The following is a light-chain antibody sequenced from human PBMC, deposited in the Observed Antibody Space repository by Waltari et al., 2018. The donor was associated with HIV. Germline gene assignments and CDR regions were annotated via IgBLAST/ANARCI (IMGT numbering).Light chain of an antibody. CDR2: GKP. Sequence: QSVLTQPPSVSGAPGQRVTISCTGSSSNIGAGSDVHWFQQLPGTAPKLLIYGKPTRPSGVPDRFSGSKSGTSASLAITGLQAEDEADYYCQSYDSGLSAYVFGTGTKVTVL. J-gene: IGLJ1*01. CDR1: SSNIGAGSD. CDR3: QSYDSGLSAYV. V-gene: IGLV1-40*01.